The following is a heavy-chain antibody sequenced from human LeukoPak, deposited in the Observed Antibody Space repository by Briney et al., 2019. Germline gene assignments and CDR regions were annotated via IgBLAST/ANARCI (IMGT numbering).Heavy chain of an antibody. CDR2: IIPILGIA. CDR1: GGTFSSYA. J-gene: IGHJ5*02. D-gene: IGHD1-1*01. Sequence: SVKVSCKASGGTFSSYAISWVRQAPGQGLEWMGRIIPILGIANYAQKFQGRVTITADKSTSTAYMELSSLRSEDTAVYYCASGTGTTWEYWFDPWGQGTLITVSS. CDR3: ASGTGTTWEYWFDP. V-gene: IGHV1-69*04.